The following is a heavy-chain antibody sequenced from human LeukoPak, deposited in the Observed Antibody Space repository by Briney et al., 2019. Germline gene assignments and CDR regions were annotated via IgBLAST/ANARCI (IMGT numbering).Heavy chain of an antibody. CDR2: IIPILGTA. J-gene: IGHJ5*02. Sequence: HAASVKVSCKASGGTFSSYAISWVRQAPGQGLEWMGGIIPILGTANYAQKFQGRDTITADKSTSTAYMELSSLRSEDTAVYYCASEPTTLRFLEWSYPPVSGWFDPWGQGTLVTVSS. D-gene: IGHD3-3*01. CDR1: GGTFSSYA. V-gene: IGHV1-69*06. CDR3: ASEPTTLRFLEWSYPPVSGWFDP.